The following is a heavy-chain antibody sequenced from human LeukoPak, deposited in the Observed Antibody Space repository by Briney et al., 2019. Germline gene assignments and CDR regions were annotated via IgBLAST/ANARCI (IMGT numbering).Heavy chain of an antibody. CDR2: ITSSGGTT. D-gene: IGHD5-18*01. J-gene: IGHJ4*02. CDR1: GFTFSSFA. V-gene: IGHV3-23*01. Sequence: PGGSLRLSCAAYGFTFSSFAMSWVRLAPGKGLEWVSAITSSGGTTFYPDSVKGRFTISRDNSQDTLYLQMNSLRAEDTALYYCAKVDVRGYMYGFDYWGQGTLVTVSS. CDR3: AKVDVRGYMYGFDY.